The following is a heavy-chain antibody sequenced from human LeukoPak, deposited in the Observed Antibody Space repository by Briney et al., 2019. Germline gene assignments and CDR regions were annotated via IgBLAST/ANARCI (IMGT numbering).Heavy chain of an antibody. CDR1: GFTFSSYA. CDR3: AKGFRIAARPGINWFDP. V-gene: IGHV3-23*01. CDR2: ISGSGGST. Sequence: GGSLRLSCAASGFTFSSYAMSWVRQAPGKGLEWVSAISGSGGSTYYADSVKGRFTISRDNSKNTLYLLMNSLRAEDTAVYYCAKGFRIAARPGINWFDPWGQGTLVTVSS. D-gene: IGHD6-6*01. J-gene: IGHJ5*02.